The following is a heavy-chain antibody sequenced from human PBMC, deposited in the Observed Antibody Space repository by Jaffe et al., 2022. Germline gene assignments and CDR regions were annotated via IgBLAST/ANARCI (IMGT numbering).Heavy chain of an antibody. J-gene: IGHJ4*02. D-gene: IGHD2-15*01. CDR1: GYSFTSYW. Sequence: EVQLVQSGAEVKKPGESLKISCKGSGYSFTSYWIGWVRQMPGKGLEWMGIIYPGDSDTRYSPSFQGQVTISADKSISTAYLQWSSLKASDTAMYYCVRRGYCSGGSCYYGELADYWGQGTLVTVSS. CDR3: VRRGYCSGGSCYYGELADY. V-gene: IGHV5-51*03. CDR2: IYPGDSDT.